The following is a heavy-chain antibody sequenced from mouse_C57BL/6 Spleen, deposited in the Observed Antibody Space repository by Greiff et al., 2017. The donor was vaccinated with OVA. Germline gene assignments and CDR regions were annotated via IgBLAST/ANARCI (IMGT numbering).Heavy chain of an antibody. V-gene: IGHV1-61*01. CDR1: GYTFTSYW. CDR2: IYPSDSET. J-gene: IGHJ3*01. D-gene: IGHD2-4*01. CDR3: AAYYDYVPFAY. Sequence: QVQLQQPGAELVRPGSSVTLSCKASGYTFTSYWMDWVKQRPGQGLEWIGNIYPSDSETHYNQKFKDKATLTVDKSSSTAYMQLSSLTSEDSAVYYCAAYYDYVPFAYWGQGTLVTVSA.